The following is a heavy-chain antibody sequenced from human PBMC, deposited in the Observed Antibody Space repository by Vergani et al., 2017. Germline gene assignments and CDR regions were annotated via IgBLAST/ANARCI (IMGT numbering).Heavy chain of an antibody. CDR1: GGTLSSYA. V-gene: IGHV1-69*13. D-gene: IGHD2-21*02. CDR2: IIPIFGTA. J-gene: IGHJ5*02. Sequence: QVQLVQSGAEVKKPGSSVKVSCKASGGTLSSYAISWVRQAPGQGLEWMGRIIPIFGTANYAQKFQGRVTITADESTSTAYMELSSLRSEDTAVYYCARDAAYCGGDCSPNWFDPWGQGTLVTVSS. CDR3: ARDAAYCGGDCSPNWFDP.